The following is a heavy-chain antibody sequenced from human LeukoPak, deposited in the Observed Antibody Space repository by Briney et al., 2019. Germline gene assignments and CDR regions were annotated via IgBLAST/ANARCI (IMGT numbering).Heavy chain of an antibody. Sequence: PSETLSLTCTVAGGSISSYYWSWIRQPPGKGLEWIGYIYFTGSTNYSPSLKSRVTISVDTSNNQFSLKLSSVTAADTAVYYCARRYCTDGVCYLISWGQGTLVTVSS. CDR2: IYFTGST. CDR1: GGSISSYY. J-gene: IGHJ5*02. D-gene: IGHD2-8*01. V-gene: IGHV4-59*12. CDR3: ARRYCTDGVCYLIS.